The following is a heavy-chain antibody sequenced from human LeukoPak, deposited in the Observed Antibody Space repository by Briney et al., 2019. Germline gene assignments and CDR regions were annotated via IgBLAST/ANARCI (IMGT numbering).Heavy chain of an antibody. Sequence: ASVTVSCKASGYTFTSYDINWVRQAPGQGLEGMGWMNPNSGNTNYAQKLQGRVTMTTDTSTNTAYMELRSLRSDDTAVYYCARDGVSNPYAGGDWGQGTLVTVSS. CDR2: MNPNSGNT. V-gene: IGHV1-18*01. J-gene: IGHJ1*01. CDR3: ARDGVSNPYAGGD. D-gene: IGHD3-16*01. CDR1: GYTFTSYD.